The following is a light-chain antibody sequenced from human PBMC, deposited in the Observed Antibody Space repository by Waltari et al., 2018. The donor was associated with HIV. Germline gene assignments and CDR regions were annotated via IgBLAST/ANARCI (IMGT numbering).Light chain of an antibody. Sequence: QSALTQPRSVSGSPGQSVTISCTGSSSDVGGYNYVSWYQQHPTKAPNLIIYDGSERPSGFPDRFSGSKSGNRASLTISGLQAEDEADYYCYSYAGSLLFGGGTKLTVL. CDR3: YSYAGSLL. CDR1: SSDVGGYNY. V-gene: IGLV2-11*01. CDR2: DGS. J-gene: IGLJ2*01.